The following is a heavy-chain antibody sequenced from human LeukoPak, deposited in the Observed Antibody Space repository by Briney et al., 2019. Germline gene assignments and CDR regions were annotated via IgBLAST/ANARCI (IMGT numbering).Heavy chain of an antibody. CDR3: ARGLAARRPFDY. D-gene: IGHD6-6*01. Sequence: ASVKVSCKASGYTFTSYYMHWVRQAPGQGLEWMGIINPSGGSTSYAQKFQGRVTMTRDMSTSTVYMELSSLRSEDTVVYYCARGLAARRPFDYWGQGTLVTVSS. CDR2: INPSGGST. CDR1: GYTFTSYY. V-gene: IGHV1-46*01. J-gene: IGHJ4*02.